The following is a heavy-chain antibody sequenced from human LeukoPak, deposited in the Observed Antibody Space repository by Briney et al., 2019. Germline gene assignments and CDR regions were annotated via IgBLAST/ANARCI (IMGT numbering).Heavy chain of an antibody. CDR2: VNPHGGGT. Sequence: ASVTVSYMPSEYRLTRYYLHWVRQPPGRGREWVGWVNPHGGGTDHPQTSQGRVTLTSDTSITTASMELERLTPDEPAVYYCASTLGGSGSYDFAYWGQGTLVTVSS. V-gene: IGHV1-2*02. J-gene: IGHJ4*02. CDR3: ASTLGGSGSYDFAY. D-gene: IGHD3-10*01. CDR1: EYRLTRYY.